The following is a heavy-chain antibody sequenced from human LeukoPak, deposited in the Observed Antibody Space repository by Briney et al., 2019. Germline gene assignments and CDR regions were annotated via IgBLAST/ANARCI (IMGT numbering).Heavy chain of an antibody. CDR1: GVSISSYC. J-gene: IGHJ4*02. D-gene: IGHD3-22*01. V-gene: IGHV4-4*07. Sequence: PSETLSLTCTVSGVSISSYCWSWIRQPAGKGLEWIGRIHTSGSTNYNPSLKSRVTMSVDTSKNQFSLKLSSVTAADTAVYYCARDQYYYDSSGYLTFDYWGQGTLVTVSS. CDR3: ARDQYYYDSSGYLTFDY. CDR2: IHTSGST.